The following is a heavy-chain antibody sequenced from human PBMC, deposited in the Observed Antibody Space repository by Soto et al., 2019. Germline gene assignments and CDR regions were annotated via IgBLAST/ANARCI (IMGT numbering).Heavy chain of an antibody. J-gene: IGHJ3*02. CDR1: GDSVSSNSAA. D-gene: IGHD3-22*01. CDR2: TYYRSKWYN. V-gene: IGHV6-1*01. Sequence: PSQTLSLTCVSSGDSVSSNSAAWNWIRQSPSRGLEWLGRTYYRSKWYNDYAVSVKSRITINPDTSKNQFSLQLNSVTPEDTAVYYCASHAYYYDSSGYYSDAFDIWGQGTMVTVSS. CDR3: ASHAYYYDSSGYYSDAFDI.